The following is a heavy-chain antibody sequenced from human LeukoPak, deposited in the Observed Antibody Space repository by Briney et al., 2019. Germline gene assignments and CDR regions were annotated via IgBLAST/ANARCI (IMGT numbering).Heavy chain of an antibody. D-gene: IGHD6-13*01. V-gene: IGHV4-59*01. CDR2: IYYSGST. CDR3: ARGYSSSWNYFDY. CDR1: GGSITSDH. Sequence: SETLSLTCTVSGGSITSDHWNWIRQPPGKGLEWIGCIYYSGSTYYNPSLKSRVTISVDMSKNQFSLRLTSVTAADTAVYYCARGYSSSWNYFDYWGQGTLVTVSS. J-gene: IGHJ4*02.